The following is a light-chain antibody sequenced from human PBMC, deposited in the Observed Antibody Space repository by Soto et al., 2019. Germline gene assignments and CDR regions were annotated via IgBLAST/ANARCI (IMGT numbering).Light chain of an antibody. CDR2: AAS. CDR1: QGISSY. Sequence: AIRMKQSPSSLSASTGDRVTITCRASQGISSYLAWYQQKPGKAPKLLIYAASTLQSGVPSRFSGSGSGTDFTLTISCLQTEDFATYYCQQYYSYPFTFGGGTKVDXK. V-gene: IGKV1-8*01. J-gene: IGKJ4*01. CDR3: QQYYSYPFT.